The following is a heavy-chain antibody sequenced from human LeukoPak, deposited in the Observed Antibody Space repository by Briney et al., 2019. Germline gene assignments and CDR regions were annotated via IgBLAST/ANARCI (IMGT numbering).Heavy chain of an antibody. Sequence: GGSLRLSCAASGFTFSSYSMNWVRQAPGKGLEWVSYISSSSSTIYYADSVKGRFTISRDNAKNSLYLQMNSLRAEDTAVYYCARWGSGSYLRDERYGMDVWGQGTTVTVSS. CDR1: GFTFSSYS. V-gene: IGHV3-48*04. J-gene: IGHJ6*02. D-gene: IGHD3-10*01. CDR3: ARWGSGSYLRDERYGMDV. CDR2: ISSSSSTI.